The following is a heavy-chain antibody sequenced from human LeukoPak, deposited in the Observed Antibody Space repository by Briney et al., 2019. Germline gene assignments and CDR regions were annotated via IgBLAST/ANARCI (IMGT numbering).Heavy chain of an antibody. D-gene: IGHD1-1*01. CDR2: VIPIFGTA. J-gene: IGHJ4*02. CDR3: ARDGATGTTSDY. CDR1: GGTFSSYA. Sequence: SVKVSCKASGGTFSSYAISWVRQAPGQGLEWMGGVIPIFGTANYAQKIQGRVTITADESTSTAYMELSSLRSEDTAVYYCARDGATGTTSDYWGQGTLVTVSS. V-gene: IGHV1-69*13.